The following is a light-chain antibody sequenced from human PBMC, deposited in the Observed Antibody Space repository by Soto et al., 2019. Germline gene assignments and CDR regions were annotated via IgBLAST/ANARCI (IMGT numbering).Light chain of an antibody. V-gene: IGLV2-14*01. J-gene: IGLJ1*01. CDR2: DVT. CDR3: GSYRISTAV. CDR1: SSDVGGYNY. Sequence: QSALTRPGSVSGSPGQSINISCTGTSSDVGGYNYVSWYQQYPGKAPKLMIYDVTNRPSGVSNRFSGSKSGNTASLTISGLQAEDEADYYCGSYRISTAVFGTGTKVAVL.